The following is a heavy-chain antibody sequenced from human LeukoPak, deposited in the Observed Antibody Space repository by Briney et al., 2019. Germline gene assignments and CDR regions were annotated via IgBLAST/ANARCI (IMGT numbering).Heavy chain of an antibody. J-gene: IGHJ4*02. CDR1: GFTFSSYA. D-gene: IGHD3-10*01. V-gene: IGHV3-23*01. Sequence: GGSPRLSCAASGFTFSSYAMSWVRQAPGKGLEWVSAISGSGGSTYYADSVKGRFTISRDNSKNTLYLQMNSLRAEDTAVYYCAKLSYGSGSAYFDYWGQGTLVTVSS. CDR2: ISGSGGST. CDR3: AKLSYGSGSAYFDY.